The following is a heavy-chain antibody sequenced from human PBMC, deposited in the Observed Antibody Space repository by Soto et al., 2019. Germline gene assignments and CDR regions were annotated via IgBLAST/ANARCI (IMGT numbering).Heavy chain of an antibody. Sequence: SETLFLTCTVSGGSISSGGYYWSRIRQHPGKGLEWIGYIYYSGSTYYNPSLKSRVTISVDTSKNQFSLKLGSVTAADTAVYYCARSTIFGVVITHFDYWGQGTLVTVSS. J-gene: IGHJ4*02. CDR2: IYYSGST. V-gene: IGHV4-31*03. CDR3: ARSTIFGVVITHFDY. D-gene: IGHD3-3*01. CDR1: GGSISSGGYY.